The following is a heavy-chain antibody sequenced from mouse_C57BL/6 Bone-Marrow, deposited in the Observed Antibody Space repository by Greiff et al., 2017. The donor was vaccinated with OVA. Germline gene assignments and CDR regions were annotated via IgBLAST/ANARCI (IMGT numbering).Heavy chain of an antibody. Sequence: VQRVESGPGLVQPSQSLSITCTVSGFSLTSYGVHWVRQSPGKGLEWLGVIWSGGSTDYNAAFISRLSISKDNSKSQVFFKMNSLQADDTAIYYCASTIVRGYAMDYWGQGTSVTVSS. J-gene: IGHJ4*01. V-gene: IGHV2-2*01. CDR2: IWSGGST. D-gene: IGHD2-5*01. CDR3: ASTIVRGYAMDY. CDR1: GFSLTSYG.